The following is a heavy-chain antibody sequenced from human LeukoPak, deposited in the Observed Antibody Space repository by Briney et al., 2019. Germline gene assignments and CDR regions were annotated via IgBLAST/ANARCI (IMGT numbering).Heavy chain of an antibody. CDR2: IYPGDSDT. D-gene: IGHD5-12*01. V-gene: IGHV5-51*01. J-gene: IGHJ4*02. CDR3: ARPRMTLATINPYFYY. Sequence: GVSLQISCQGSGYGFTSYWIGWVRPMPGKGLEWMGIIYPGDSDTRYSPSFQGQVTISADKSISTAYLQWSSLKASDTVMYYCARPRMTLATINPYFYYWGQGTLVTVSS. CDR1: GYGFTSYW.